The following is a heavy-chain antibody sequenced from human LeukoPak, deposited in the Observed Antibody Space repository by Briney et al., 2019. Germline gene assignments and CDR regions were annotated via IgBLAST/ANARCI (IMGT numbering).Heavy chain of an antibody. J-gene: IGHJ4*02. D-gene: IGHD1-26*01. CDR3: ATDSSGSYFVFDY. CDR2: IIPIFGTA. CDR1: GGTFSSYA. V-gene: IGHV1-69*06. Sequence: GASVKVSCKASGGTFSSYAISWVRQAPGQGLEWMGGIIPIFGTANYAQKFQGRVTMTEDTSTDTAYMELSSLRSEDTAVYYCATDSSGSYFVFDYWGQGTLVTVSS.